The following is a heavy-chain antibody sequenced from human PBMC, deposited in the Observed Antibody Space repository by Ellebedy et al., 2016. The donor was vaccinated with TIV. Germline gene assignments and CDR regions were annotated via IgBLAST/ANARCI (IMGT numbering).Heavy chain of an antibody. CDR3: ARDPGGSSGYYL. V-gene: IGHV4-59*01. Sequence: SETLSLTCTVSGGSISSYYWSWIRQPPGKGLEWIGEINHSGSTNYNPSLKSRVTISVDTSKNQFSLKLSSVTAADTAVYYCARDPGGSSGYYLWGQGTLVTVSS. CDR1: GGSISSYY. CDR2: INHSGST. D-gene: IGHD3-22*01. J-gene: IGHJ5*02.